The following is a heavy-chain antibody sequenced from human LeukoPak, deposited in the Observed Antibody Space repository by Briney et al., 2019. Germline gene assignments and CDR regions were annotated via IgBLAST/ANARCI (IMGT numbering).Heavy chain of an antibody. CDR2: ISSGGSTI. Sequence: GGSLRLSCAASGFTFSSFEMKWVRQAPGKGLEWVSYISSGGSTIYYADSVKGRFTISRDNAKSSLYLQMNSLRAEDTAVYYCARGVGSRGYVDYWGQGTLVTVSS. CDR1: GFTFSSFE. CDR3: ARGVGSRGYVDY. D-gene: IGHD5-12*01. J-gene: IGHJ4*02. V-gene: IGHV3-48*03.